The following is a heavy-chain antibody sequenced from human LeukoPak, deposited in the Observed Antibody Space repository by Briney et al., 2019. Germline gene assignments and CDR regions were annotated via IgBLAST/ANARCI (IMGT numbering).Heavy chain of an antibody. D-gene: IGHD2-15*01. CDR2: INHSGST. CDR1: GGSFSGYY. V-gene: IGHV4-34*01. J-gene: IGHJ3*02. Sequence: PSETLSLTCAVYGGSFSGYYWSWIRQPPGKGLEWIGEINHSGSTNYNPSLKSRVTISVDTSKNQFSLKLSSVTAADTAVYYCARGSIDCSGGSCYLVAFDIWGQGTMVTVSS. CDR3: ARGSIDCSGGSCYLVAFDI.